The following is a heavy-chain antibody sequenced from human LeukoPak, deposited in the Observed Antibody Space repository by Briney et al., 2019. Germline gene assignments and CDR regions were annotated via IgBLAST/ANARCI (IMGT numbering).Heavy chain of an antibody. Sequence: SETLSPTCSVSGGSISRYYWSWIRQPAGRGLEWIGRIYTSGSTDYNPSLKSRVTMSVDTSKNQFSLKLNSVTAADTAVYYCARDPSYSSGWYDYWGQGTLVTVSS. J-gene: IGHJ4*02. V-gene: IGHV4-4*07. CDR2: IYTSGST. CDR1: GGSISRYY. CDR3: ARDPSYSSGWYDY. D-gene: IGHD6-19*01.